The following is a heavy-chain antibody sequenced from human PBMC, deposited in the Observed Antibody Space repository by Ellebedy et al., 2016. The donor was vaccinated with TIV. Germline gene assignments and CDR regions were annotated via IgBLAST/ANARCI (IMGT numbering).Heavy chain of an antibody. CDR3: AGPDDYSNYAFDY. J-gene: IGHJ4*02. D-gene: IGHD4-11*01. Sequence: SETLSLXCAVYGGSFSGYYWSWIRQPPGKGLEWIGEINHSGSTYYNPSLKSRVTISVDTSKNQFSLKLSSVTAADTAVYYCAGPDDYSNYAFDYWGQGTLVTVSS. CDR1: GGSFSGYY. V-gene: IGHV4-34*01. CDR2: INHSGST.